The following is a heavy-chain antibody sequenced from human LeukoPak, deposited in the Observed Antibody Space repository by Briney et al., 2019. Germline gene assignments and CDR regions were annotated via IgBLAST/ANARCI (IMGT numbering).Heavy chain of an antibody. CDR2: INAGNGNT. J-gene: IGHJ4*02. CDR3: ARALRYPAPFGY. Sequence: ASVKVSCKASGYTFTSYAMHWVRQATGQRLEWMGWINAGNGNTKYSQKFQGRVTITRDTSASTAYMELSSLRSEDTAVYYCARALRYPAPFGYWGQGTLVTVSS. CDR1: GYTFTSYA. V-gene: IGHV1-3*01. D-gene: IGHD1-1*01.